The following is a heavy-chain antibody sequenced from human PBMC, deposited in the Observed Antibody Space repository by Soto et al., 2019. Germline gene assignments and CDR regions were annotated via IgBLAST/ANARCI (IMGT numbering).Heavy chain of an antibody. J-gene: IGHJ4*02. CDR3: ARVPGSTTRDFDS. V-gene: IGHV5-51*01. CDR1: GYSFTSYW. D-gene: IGHD1-26*01. Sequence: GESLKISCKGSGYSFTSYWIGWVRQMPGKGLGWMGIIYPGDSDTRYSPPFQGQVTISVDKSISTAYLQWSSLKASDTAMYYCARVPGSTTRDFDSWGQGTLVTVSS. CDR2: IYPGDSDT.